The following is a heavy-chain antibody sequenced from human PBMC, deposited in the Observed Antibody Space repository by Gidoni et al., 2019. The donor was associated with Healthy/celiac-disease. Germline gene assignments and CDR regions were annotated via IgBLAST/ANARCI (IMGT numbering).Heavy chain of an antibody. V-gene: IGHV3-30*18. CDR3: AKDWTSPVGYCSGGSCDGSKD. CDR1: GFTFSSYG. Sequence: QVQLVESGGGVVQPGRSLRISCAAPGFTFSSYGMPWVRQAPGKGLEWVAVISYDGSNKYYADSVKGRFTISRDNSKNTLYLQMNSLRAEDTAVYYCAKDWTSPVGYCSGGSCDGSKDWGQGTLVTVSS. D-gene: IGHD2-15*01. CDR2: ISYDGSNK. J-gene: IGHJ4*02.